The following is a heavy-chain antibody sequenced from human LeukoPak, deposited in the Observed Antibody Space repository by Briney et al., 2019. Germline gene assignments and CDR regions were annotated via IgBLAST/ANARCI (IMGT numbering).Heavy chain of an antibody. CDR3: ARHTYSSSWYMYAFDI. CDR2: IYYSGST. V-gene: IGHV4-39*01. CDR1: GGSISSSSYY. J-gene: IGHJ3*02. D-gene: IGHD6-13*01. Sequence: PSETLSLTCTVSGGSISSSSYYWGWIRQPPGKGLEWIGSIYYSGSTYYNSSLKSRVTISVDTSKNQFSLRLRSVTAADTAAYYCARHTYSSSWYMYAFDIWGQGTMVTVSS.